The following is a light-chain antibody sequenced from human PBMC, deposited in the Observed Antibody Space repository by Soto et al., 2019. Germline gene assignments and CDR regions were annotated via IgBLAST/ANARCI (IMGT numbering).Light chain of an antibody. CDR1: QSINSW. CDR2: HAS. Sequence: DIQMTQSPSTLSASVGDRVTITCRASQSINSWLAWYQQKSGKAPKLLIYHASNLESGVPSRFSGSGFGTEFTLTISSLQPDDFATSYCQHYDNFPHTFGQGAKLEIK. CDR3: QHYDNFPHT. J-gene: IGKJ2*01. V-gene: IGKV1-5*01.